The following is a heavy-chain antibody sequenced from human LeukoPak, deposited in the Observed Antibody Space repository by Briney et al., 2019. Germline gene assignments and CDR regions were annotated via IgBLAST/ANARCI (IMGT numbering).Heavy chain of an antibody. Sequence: SETLSLTCTVSGGSISSRSYHWGWIRQPPGKGLEWIGSIYYSGSTYYNPSLKSRVTISVDTSKNQFSLKLSSVTAADTAVYYCARVNILTGFYAFDIWGQGTMVTVSS. J-gene: IGHJ3*02. V-gene: IGHV4-39*07. CDR2: IYYSGST. D-gene: IGHD3-9*01. CDR1: GGSISSRSYH. CDR3: ARVNILTGFYAFDI.